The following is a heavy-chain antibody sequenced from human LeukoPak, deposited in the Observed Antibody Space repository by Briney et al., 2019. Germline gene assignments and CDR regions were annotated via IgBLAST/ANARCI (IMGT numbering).Heavy chain of an antibody. V-gene: IGHV4-39*01. CDR3: ARQAKFVYFDY. D-gene: IGHD2-21*01. CDR1: GGSISSSSYY. J-gene: IGHJ4*02. CDR2: IYYSGST. Sequence: SETLSLTCTVSGGSISSSSYYWGWIRQPPGKGLEWIGSIYYSGSTYYNPALKRRVTISVDTSKNQFSLKLSSGTAADAAVYYCARQAKFVYFDYWGQGTLVIVSS.